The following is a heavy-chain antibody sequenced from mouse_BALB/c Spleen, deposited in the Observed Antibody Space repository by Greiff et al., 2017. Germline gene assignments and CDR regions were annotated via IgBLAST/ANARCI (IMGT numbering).Heavy chain of an antibody. J-gene: IGHJ2*01. CDR2: ISTYYGDA. Sequence: VQLQQSGAELVRPGVSVKISCKGSGYTFTDYAMHWVKQSHAKSLEWIGVISTYYGDASYNQKFKGKATMTVDKSSSTAYMELARLTSEDSAIYYCARWVTADYFDYWGQGTTLTVSS. CDR3: ARWVTADYFDY. D-gene: IGHD2-2*01. V-gene: IGHV1S137*01. CDR1: GYTFTDYA.